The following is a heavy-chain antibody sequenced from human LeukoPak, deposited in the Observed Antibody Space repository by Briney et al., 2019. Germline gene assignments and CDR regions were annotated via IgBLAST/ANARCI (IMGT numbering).Heavy chain of an antibody. Sequence: ASVKVSCKASGYTFTSYDINWVRQATGQGLEWMGWMNPNSGNTGYAQKFQGRVTMTRNTSTSTAYMELSSLRSEDTAVYYCARSADIVVVPAAPDDAFDIWGQGTMVTVSS. V-gene: IGHV1-8*01. CDR1: GYTFTSYD. D-gene: IGHD2-2*01. CDR3: ARSADIVVVPAAPDDAFDI. J-gene: IGHJ3*02. CDR2: MNPNSGNT.